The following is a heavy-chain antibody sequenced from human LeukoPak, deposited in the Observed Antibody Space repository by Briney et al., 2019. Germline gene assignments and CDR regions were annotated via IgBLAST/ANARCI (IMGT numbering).Heavy chain of an antibody. CDR3: ASGGYGDYVVDY. D-gene: IGHD4-17*01. J-gene: IGHJ4*02. Sequence: QPGGSLRLSCAASGFTFSSYAMHWVRQAPGKGLEWVAVISYDGSNKYYADSVKGRFTISRDNSKNTLYLQMNSLRAEDTAVYYCASGGYGDYVVDYWGQGTLVTVSS. CDR2: ISYDGSNK. CDR1: GFTFSSYA. V-gene: IGHV3-30-3*01.